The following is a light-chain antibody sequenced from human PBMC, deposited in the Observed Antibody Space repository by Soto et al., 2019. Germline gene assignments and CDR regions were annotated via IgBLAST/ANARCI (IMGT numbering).Light chain of an antibody. V-gene: IGKV1-5*03. Sequence: DIQLTQAPSTLSASVGNRVTITCRYSQSISSWLDWYQQKTGKAPKLLIYKASTLKSGVPSRFSGSGYGTEFTLTISSMQTDDFATYYCQHYNSYPEAFGQGTKVDI. CDR3: QHYNSYPEA. CDR1: QSISSW. CDR2: KAS. J-gene: IGKJ1*01.